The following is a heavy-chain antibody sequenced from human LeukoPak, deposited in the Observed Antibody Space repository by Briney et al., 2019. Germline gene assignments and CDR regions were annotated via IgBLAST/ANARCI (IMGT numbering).Heavy chain of an antibody. D-gene: IGHD3-22*01. Sequence: SETLSLTCTVSSGSISTSNYYWGWARQPRGKALEWIGNIFYSGSTYYSPSLKSRVTIYLHTTRNQFSLKLNSVTAANTAVNYGAKSNGYGLIDIWGQGTIITVSS. CDR3: AKSNGYGLIDI. CDR1: SGSISTSNYY. CDR2: IFYSGST. V-gene: IGHV4-39*07. J-gene: IGHJ3*02.